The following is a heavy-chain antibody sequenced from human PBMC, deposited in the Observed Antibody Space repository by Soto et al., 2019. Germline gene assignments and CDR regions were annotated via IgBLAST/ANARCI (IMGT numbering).Heavy chain of an antibody. D-gene: IGHD3-22*01. J-gene: IGHJ4*02. CDR2: IHHGGSA. CDR3: ARGRGSSGGYFDY. Sequence: QVQLQESGPGLVKPSGTLSLTCAVSGGSISSSNWWNWVRQPPGKGLEWIGEIHHGGSANYNPSLKSRVTISVDTSKNQFSLKLSSVTAADTAVYYCARGRGSSGGYFDYWGQGTLVTVSS. V-gene: IGHV4-4*02. CDR1: GGSISSSNW.